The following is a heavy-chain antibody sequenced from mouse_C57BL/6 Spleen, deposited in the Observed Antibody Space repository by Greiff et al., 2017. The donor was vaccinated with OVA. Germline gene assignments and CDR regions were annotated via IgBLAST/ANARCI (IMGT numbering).Heavy chain of an antibody. Sequence: EVKLVESGGDLVKPGGSLKLSCAASGFTFSSYGMSWVRQTPDKRLEWVATISSGGSYTYYPDSVKGRFTISRDNAKNTLYLQMSSLKSEDTAMDYCARQGDYDDGYAMDYWGQGTAVTVSS. J-gene: IGHJ4*01. CDR3: ARQGDYDDGYAMDY. V-gene: IGHV5-6*02. D-gene: IGHD2-4*01. CDR2: ISSGGSYT. CDR1: GFTFSSYG.